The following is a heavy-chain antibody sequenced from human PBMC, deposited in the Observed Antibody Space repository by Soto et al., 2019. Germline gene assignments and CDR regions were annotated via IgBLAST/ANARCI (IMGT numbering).Heavy chain of an antibody. J-gene: IGHJ4*02. CDR2: INHSGST. D-gene: IGHD2-15*01. CDR1: GGSFSGYY. Sequence: LSLTCAVYGGSFSGYYWSWIRQPPGKGLEWIGEINHSGSTNYNPSLKSRVTISVDTSKNQFSLKLSSVTAADTAVYYCTLRYCSGGSCLVYFDYWGQGTLVTVSS. CDR3: TLRYCSGGSCLVYFDY. V-gene: IGHV4-34*01.